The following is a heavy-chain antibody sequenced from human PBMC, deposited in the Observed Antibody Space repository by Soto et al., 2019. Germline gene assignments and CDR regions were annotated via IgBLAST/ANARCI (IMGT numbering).Heavy chain of an antibody. D-gene: IGHD2-15*01. Sequence: SVKVSCKASGGTFSSYTISWVRQAPGQGLEWMGRIIPILGIANYAQKFQGRVTITADKSTSTAYMELSSLRSEDTAVYYCASSFLSVVVVAATLHDAFDIWGQGTMVTVSS. V-gene: IGHV1-69*02. CDR3: ASSFLSVVVVAATLHDAFDI. CDR2: IIPILGIA. CDR1: GGTFSSYT. J-gene: IGHJ3*02.